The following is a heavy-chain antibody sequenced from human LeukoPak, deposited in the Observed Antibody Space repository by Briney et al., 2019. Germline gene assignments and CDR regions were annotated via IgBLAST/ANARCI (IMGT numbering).Heavy chain of an antibody. Sequence: SWIRQPPGKGLEWIGYIYYSGTTFYNPSLKSRVTMSLESAKNQLSLKLRSVTAADTAVYYCARGHWEQDTSTYAYWGQGSLVTVSS. CDR2: IYYSGTT. J-gene: IGHJ4*02. CDR3: ARGHWEQDTSTYAY. D-gene: IGHD1-26*01. V-gene: IGHV4-30-4*07.